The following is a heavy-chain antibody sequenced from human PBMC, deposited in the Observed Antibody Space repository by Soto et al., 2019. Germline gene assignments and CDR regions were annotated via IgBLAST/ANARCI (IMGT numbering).Heavy chain of an antibody. CDR1: GFTFSSYW. V-gene: IGHV3-74*01. CDR2: INSDGSST. D-gene: IGHD3-3*01. Sequence: GGSLRLSCAASGFTFSSYWMHWVRQAPGKGLVWVSRINSDGSSTSYADSVKGRFTISRDNAKNTLYLQMNSLRAEDTAVYYCAREWENVLRFLEWNRQGPLVDYYYYYGMDVWGQGTTVTVSS. CDR3: AREWENVLRFLEWNRQGPLVDYYYYYGMDV. J-gene: IGHJ6*02.